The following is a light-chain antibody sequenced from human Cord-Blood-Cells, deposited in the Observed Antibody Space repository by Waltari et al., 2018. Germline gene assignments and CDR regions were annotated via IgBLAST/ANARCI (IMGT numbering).Light chain of an antibody. J-gene: IGLJ3*02. CDR2: DVS. Sequence: QSALPQPASVSGSPGQSITISCTGTSSDVGGYNYVSWYQQHPGKAPKLMIYDVSNRPSGVSNRFAGSKSGKTASLTISGLQAEDEADYYCSSYTSSSTLVFGGGTKLTVL. V-gene: IGLV2-14*01. CDR3: SSYTSSSTLV. CDR1: SSDVGGYNY.